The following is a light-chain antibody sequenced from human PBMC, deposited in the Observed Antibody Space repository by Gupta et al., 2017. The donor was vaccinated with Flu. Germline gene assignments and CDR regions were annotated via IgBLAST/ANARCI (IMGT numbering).Light chain of an antibody. J-gene: IGLJ1*01. CDR3: CAYVGAFF. V-gene: IGLV2-23*01. CDR2: EAT. CDR1: SRDLDL. Sequence: QPALTQPASATGSPGQSITISCTGTSRDLDLVSWYQQQPGKAPKLIIYEATERPSEVSNRFSGSKAGNTASLTVSGRRAEDEADYYCCAYVGAFFFGTGTKVSVL.